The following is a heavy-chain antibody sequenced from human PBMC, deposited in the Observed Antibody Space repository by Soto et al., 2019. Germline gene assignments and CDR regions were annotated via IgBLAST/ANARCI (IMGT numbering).Heavy chain of an antibody. J-gene: IGHJ4*02. D-gene: IGHD3-10*01. CDR1: GGSFSGYY. Sequence: SETLSLTCAVYGGSFSGYYWSWIRQPPGKGLEWIGEINHSGSTNYNPSLKSRVTISVDTSKNQFSLKLSSVTAADTAVYYCARGVRWFGELLPIGDYWGQGTLVTVSS. V-gene: IGHV4-34*01. CDR2: INHSGST. CDR3: ARGVRWFGELLPIGDY.